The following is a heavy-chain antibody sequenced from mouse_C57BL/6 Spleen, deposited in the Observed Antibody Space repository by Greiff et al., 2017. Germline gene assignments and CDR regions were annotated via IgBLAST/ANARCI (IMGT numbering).Heavy chain of an antibody. D-gene: IGHD2-5*01. CDR1: GYTFTSYT. J-gene: IGHJ4*01. Sequence: VQLQQSGAELARPGASVKMSCKASGYTFTSYTMHWVKQRPGQGLEWIGYINPSSGYTKYNQKFKDKATLTADKSSSTAYMQLSSLTSDDSAVYYCARKPDSNYYAMDYWGQGTSVTVSS. V-gene: IGHV1-4*01. CDR3: ARKPDSNYYAMDY. CDR2: INPSSGYT.